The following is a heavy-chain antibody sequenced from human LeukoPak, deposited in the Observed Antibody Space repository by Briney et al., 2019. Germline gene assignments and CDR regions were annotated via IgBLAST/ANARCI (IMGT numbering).Heavy chain of an antibody. CDR3: ARDERSIQFNF. Sequence: GGSLRLSCAASGFTFSNAWMSWVRQAPGKGLEWVSGIGGSGSHTYYADSVKGRFTISRDSSKNTMYLHMNSLRAEDTALYFCARDERSIQFNFWGQGTLVTVSS. CDR1: GFTFSNAW. D-gene: IGHD5-24*01. CDR2: IGGSGSHT. J-gene: IGHJ4*02. V-gene: IGHV3-23*01.